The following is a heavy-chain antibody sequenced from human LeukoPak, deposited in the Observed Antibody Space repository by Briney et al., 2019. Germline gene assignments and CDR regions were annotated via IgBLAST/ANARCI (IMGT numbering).Heavy chain of an antibody. D-gene: IGHD3-22*01. Sequence: PGRSLRLSCAASGFTFSSYGMHWVRQAPGKGLEWVAVIWYDGSNKYYADSVKGRFTISRDNSKNTLYLQMNSLRAEDTAVYYCARNNYYDSSGWFDPWAQGTLVTVSS. CDR1: GFTFSSYG. J-gene: IGHJ5*02. CDR2: IWYDGSNK. V-gene: IGHV3-33*01. CDR3: ARNNYYDSSGWFDP.